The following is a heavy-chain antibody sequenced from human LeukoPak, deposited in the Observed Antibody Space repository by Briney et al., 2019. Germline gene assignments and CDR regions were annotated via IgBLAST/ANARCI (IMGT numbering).Heavy chain of an antibody. Sequence: GGSLRLSCAASGFTFDDYAMHWVRHAPGKGLEWVSLISWDGGSTYYADSVKGRFTISRDNSQNSLYLQMNSLRPEDTAVYYCAKDLATGSVSQSMDVWGKGTTVIVSS. CDR1: GFTFDDYA. V-gene: IGHV3-43D*03. J-gene: IGHJ6*03. CDR2: ISWDGGST. D-gene: IGHD3-10*01. CDR3: AKDLATGSVSQSMDV.